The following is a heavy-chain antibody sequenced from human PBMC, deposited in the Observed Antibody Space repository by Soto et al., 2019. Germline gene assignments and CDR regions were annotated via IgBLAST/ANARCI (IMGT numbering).Heavy chain of an antibody. D-gene: IGHD6-19*01. CDR3: ARAGGAVTGKNDFDV. Sequence: GASVKVSCKVSGYTLTELSMHWVRQAPGKGLEWMGGFDPEDGETIYAQKFQGRVTMTEDTSTDTAYMELRSLRSDDTAVYYCARAGGAVTGKNDFDVWGEGTMVTVSS. J-gene: IGHJ3*01. CDR1: GYTLTELS. CDR2: FDPEDGET. V-gene: IGHV1-24*01.